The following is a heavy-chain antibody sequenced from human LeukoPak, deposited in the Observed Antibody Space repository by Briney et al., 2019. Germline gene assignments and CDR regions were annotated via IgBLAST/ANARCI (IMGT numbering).Heavy chain of an antibody. J-gene: IGHJ4*02. D-gene: IGHD1-26*01. V-gene: IGHV4-39*01. CDR2: IYYSGTT. Sequence: SETLSLTCTVSGDSITSTTYYWGWIRQSPGKGREWIGSIYYSGTTYYNPSLKSRVTISVDTSKSQFSLKLTSVTAADTAVYYCARSTSGSYFWADKWGQGTLVTVSS. CDR1: GDSITSTTYY. CDR3: ARSTSGSYFWADK.